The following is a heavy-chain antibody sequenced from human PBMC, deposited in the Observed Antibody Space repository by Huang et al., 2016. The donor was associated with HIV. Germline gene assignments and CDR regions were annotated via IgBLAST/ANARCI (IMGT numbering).Heavy chain of an antibody. CDR2: IYPGDSDT. D-gene: IGHD4-17*01. J-gene: IGHJ5*02. V-gene: IGHV5-51*01. CDR1: GYMFTKYW. CDR3: ARHDGARPGWVDN. Sequence: EVQLVQSGAAVKKQGESLKISCKGSGYMFTKYWIGWVRQMPGKGLEWMGIIYPGDSDTRYSPSLQGQVTIAADKSITTAYLQWSSLKASDTAIYYCARHDGARPGWVDNWGQGTLVTVSS.